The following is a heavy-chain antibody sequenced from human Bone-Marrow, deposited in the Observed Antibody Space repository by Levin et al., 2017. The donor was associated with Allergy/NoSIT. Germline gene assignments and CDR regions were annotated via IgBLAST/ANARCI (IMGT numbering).Heavy chain of an antibody. J-gene: IGHJ4*02. CDR3: AMDGQRGGRRGRFEN. Sequence: PGGSLRLSCAASGFIFNDYYMAWIRQAPGKGLEWISYISVNGYTKYYADSVKDRFTISRDNAQKSLYLQMNSLRDEDTAVYYCAMDGQRGGRRGRFENWGQGTPVTVSP. V-gene: IGHV3-11*01. CDR1: GFIFNDYY. D-gene: IGHD3-16*01. CDR2: ISVNGYTK.